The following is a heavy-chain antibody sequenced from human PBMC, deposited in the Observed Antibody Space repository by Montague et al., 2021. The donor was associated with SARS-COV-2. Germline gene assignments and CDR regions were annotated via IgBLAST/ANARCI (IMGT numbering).Heavy chain of an antibody. CDR3: ARQTTLLRGRAPPGV. CDR2: IYYTVNT. Sequence: SETLSLTCTASGGSISSTAYYWGWIRPPPGKGLEWIGSIYYTVNTYYNPSLKSRVTISVDASKNQFSLTLSSVSAADTAVYYCARQTTLLRGRAPPGVWGQGTTVTVSS. V-gene: IGHV4-39*01. CDR1: GGSISSTAYY. D-gene: IGHD3-10*01. J-gene: IGHJ6*02.